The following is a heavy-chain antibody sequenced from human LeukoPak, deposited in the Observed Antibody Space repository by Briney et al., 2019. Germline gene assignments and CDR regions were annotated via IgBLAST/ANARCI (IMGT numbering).Heavy chain of an antibody. CDR1: GFTVSSNY. CDR3: ARDEYCSGGSCYSDY. J-gene: IGHJ4*02. D-gene: IGHD2-15*01. V-gene: IGHV3-66*01. CDR2: IYSGGST. Sequence: GGSLRLSCAASGFTVSSNYMSWVRRAPGKGLEWVSLIYSGGSTFYADSVKGRFTISRDNSKNTLYLQMNSLRAEDTAVYYCARDEYCSGGSCYSDYWGQGTLITVSS.